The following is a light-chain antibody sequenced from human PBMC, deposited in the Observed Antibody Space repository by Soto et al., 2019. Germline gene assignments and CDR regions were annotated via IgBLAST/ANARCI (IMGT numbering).Light chain of an antibody. CDR3: QQYGSSGT. Sequence: EIVFTQSPGTPSFSPGGRSTLSRQAIQSVRRSYLAWYQQKPRQAPRLLIYGASNRATGIPDRLSGSGSGTDFTLTISRLEPEDFPVYYCQQYGSSGTFGQGTKVDIK. CDR2: GAS. CDR1: QSVRRSY. V-gene: IGKV3-20*01. J-gene: IGKJ1*01.